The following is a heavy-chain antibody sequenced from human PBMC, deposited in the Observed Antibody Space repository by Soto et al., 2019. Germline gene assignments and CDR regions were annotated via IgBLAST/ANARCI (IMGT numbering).Heavy chain of an antibody. CDR3: AAGGGLPRYY. Sequence: QLQLQESGSGLVKPSQTLSLTCAVSGGSISSGGYSWSWIRQPPGKGLEWIGYIYHSGSTYYNPSHKSRVTISVDRSKNQFALKLSSVTAADTAVYSCAAGGGLPRYYWGQGTLVTVSS. D-gene: IGHD1-26*01. V-gene: IGHV4-30-2*01. CDR2: IYHSGST. CDR1: GGSISSGGYS. J-gene: IGHJ4*02.